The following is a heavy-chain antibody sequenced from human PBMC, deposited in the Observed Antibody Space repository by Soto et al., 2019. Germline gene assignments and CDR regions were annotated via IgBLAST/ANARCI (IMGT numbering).Heavy chain of an antibody. CDR2: INHSGST. J-gene: IGHJ6*03. CDR3: ARWSYYYYMDV. D-gene: IGHD3-3*01. V-gene: IGHV4-39*07. CDR1: GCSISSGGYY. Sequence: SETLSLTCTVSGCSISSGGYYWSWIRQPPGKGLEWIGEINHSGSTNYNPSLKSRVTISVDTSKNQFSLKLSSVTAADTAVYYCARWSYYYYMDVWGKGTTVTVSS.